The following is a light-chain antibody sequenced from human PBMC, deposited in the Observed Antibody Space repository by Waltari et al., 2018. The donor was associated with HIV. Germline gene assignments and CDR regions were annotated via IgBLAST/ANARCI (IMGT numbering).Light chain of an antibody. CDR3: SSYKDAKDVV. CDR1: RSDAVGFAS. J-gene: IGLJ2*01. V-gene: IGLV2-8*01. CDR2: EVN. Sequence: QSALPQPPSASGSPGQSVTIPCTGTRSDAVGFASVSWYHQQPPKAPKLILYEVNRRPSGVPDRFSGSKSGNTASLTVSGLQPEDEGDYYCSSYKDAKDVVFGGGTKLTVL.